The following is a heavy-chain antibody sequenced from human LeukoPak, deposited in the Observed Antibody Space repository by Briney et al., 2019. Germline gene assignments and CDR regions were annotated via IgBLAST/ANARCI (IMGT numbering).Heavy chain of an antibody. CDR2: IYYSGST. CDR3: AGVGGYYRVDY. D-gene: IGHD3-22*01. J-gene: IGHJ4*02. Sequence: SETLSLTCTVSGGSISSYYWSWIRQPPGKGLKWIGYIYYSGSTNYNPSLKSRVTISVDTSKNQFSLKLSSVTAADTAVYYCAGVGGYYRVDYWGQGTLVTVSS. CDR1: GGSISSYY. V-gene: IGHV4-59*08.